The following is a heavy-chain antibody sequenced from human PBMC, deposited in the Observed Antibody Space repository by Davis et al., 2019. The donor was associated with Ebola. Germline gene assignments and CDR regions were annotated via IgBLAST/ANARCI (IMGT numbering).Heavy chain of an antibody. Sequence: SVKVSCKASGYTFTSYGISWVRQAPGQGLEWMGGIIPIFGTANYAQKFQGRVTITADKSTSTAYMELSSLRSEDTAVYYCASPRACSYGYCYYYYGMDVWGQGTTVTVSS. D-gene: IGHD5-18*01. J-gene: IGHJ6*02. CDR2: IIPIFGTA. V-gene: IGHV1-69*06. CDR3: ASPRACSYGYCYYYYGMDV. CDR1: GYTFTSYG.